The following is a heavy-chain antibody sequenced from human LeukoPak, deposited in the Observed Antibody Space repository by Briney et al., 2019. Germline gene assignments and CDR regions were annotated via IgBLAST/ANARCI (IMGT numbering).Heavy chain of an antibody. CDR1: GGSFSGYY. D-gene: IGHD6-13*01. V-gene: IGHV4-34*01. Sequence: SETLSLTCAVYGGSFSGYYWSWIRQPPGKGLEWIGEINHSGSTNYNPSLKSRVTISVDTSKNQFSLKLSSVTAADTAVYYCASFIAAAGTNWFDPWGQGTLVTVSS. CDR2: INHSGST. J-gene: IGHJ5*02. CDR3: ASFIAAAGTNWFDP.